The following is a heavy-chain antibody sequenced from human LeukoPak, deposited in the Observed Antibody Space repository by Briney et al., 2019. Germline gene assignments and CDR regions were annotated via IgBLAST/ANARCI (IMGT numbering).Heavy chain of an antibody. J-gene: IGHJ4*02. CDR2: IYPGDSDT. Sequence: GESLKISCKGSGYSFTSYWIGWVRQMPGKGLEWMGIIYPGDSDTRYSPSFQGQVTISADKSINTPYLQWRSLKASDTAMYYCARSDSGSYFFFDYWGQGTLVTVSS. CDR3: ARSDSGSYFFFDY. V-gene: IGHV5-51*01. CDR1: GYSFTSYW. D-gene: IGHD1-26*01.